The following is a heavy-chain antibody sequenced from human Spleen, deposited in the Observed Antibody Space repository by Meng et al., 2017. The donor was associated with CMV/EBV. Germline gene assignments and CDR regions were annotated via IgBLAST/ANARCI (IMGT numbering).Heavy chain of an antibody. CDR2: ISGSGGGT. Sequence: GGSLRLSCVGSGFTFSNYWMTWVRQAPGKGLEWVSSISGSGGGTYDADSVKGRFAVSRDNSKNTLFLQMDSLGAEDTAVYYCAKIGSFTYYYYGMDVWGQGTTVTVSS. CDR3: AKIGSFTYYYYGMDV. CDR1: GFTFSNYW. V-gene: IGHV3-23*01. D-gene: IGHD1-26*01. J-gene: IGHJ6*02.